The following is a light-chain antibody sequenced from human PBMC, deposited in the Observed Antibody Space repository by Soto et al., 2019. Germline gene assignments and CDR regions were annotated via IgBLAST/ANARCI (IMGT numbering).Light chain of an antibody. Sequence: DIQMTQSPPSLSASVGDRVTITCQASQDITIYLNWYQQRPGRAPKLLIYDASTWETGVPSRFSGTGSGTVFTFTITSLQPEDIATYYCQQYENLPFTFGPGTKVAI. V-gene: IGKV1-33*01. CDR1: QDITIY. CDR3: QQYENLPFT. J-gene: IGKJ3*01. CDR2: DAS.